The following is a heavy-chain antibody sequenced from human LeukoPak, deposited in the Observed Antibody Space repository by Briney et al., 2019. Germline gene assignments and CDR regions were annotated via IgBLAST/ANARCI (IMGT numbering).Heavy chain of an antibody. V-gene: IGHV3-20*04. CDR1: GFTFSSYA. J-gene: IGHJ3*02. D-gene: IGHD6-6*01. Sequence: GGSLRLSCAASGFTFSSYAMSWVRQAPGKGLEWVSGINWNGGSTGYADSVKGRFTISRDNAKNSLYLQMNSLRAEDTALYYCAKGWSSSSGAFDIWGQGTMVTVSS. CDR3: AKGWSSSSGAFDI. CDR2: INWNGGST.